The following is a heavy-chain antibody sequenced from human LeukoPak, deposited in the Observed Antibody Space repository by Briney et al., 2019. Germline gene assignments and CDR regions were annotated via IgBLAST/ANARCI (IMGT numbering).Heavy chain of an antibody. D-gene: IGHD1-20*01. Sequence: PGGSLSLSCAPSGFTFSSYNMYWVRQAPGKGLEYVSAISSNGGSTYYANSVKGRFTISRDNSKNTLYLQMGSLRGEDMAVYYCASEVNWRFDDWGQGTMVTVSS. J-gene: IGHJ4*02. CDR1: GFTFSSYN. V-gene: IGHV3-64*01. CDR2: ISSNGGST. CDR3: ASEVNWRFDD.